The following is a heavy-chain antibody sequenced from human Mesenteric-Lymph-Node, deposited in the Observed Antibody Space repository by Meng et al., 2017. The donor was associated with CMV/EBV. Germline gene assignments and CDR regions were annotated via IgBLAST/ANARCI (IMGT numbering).Heavy chain of an antibody. J-gene: IGHJ4*02. Sequence: ISCRVFGYSCSEYYIHWVQQAPGKGLEWMGQIDPEDGETKYAEKIQGRVTITADTSTDTAHMEVRSLTLDDTAVYYCATVGYSSWFRYWGQGTLVTVSS. V-gene: IGHV1-69-2*01. D-gene: IGHD6-13*01. CDR3: ATVGYSSWFRY. CDR1: GYSCSEYY. CDR2: IDPEDGET.